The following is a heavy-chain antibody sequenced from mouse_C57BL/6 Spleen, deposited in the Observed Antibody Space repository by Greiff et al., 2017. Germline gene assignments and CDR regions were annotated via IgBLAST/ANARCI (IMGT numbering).Heavy chain of an antibody. CDR1: GYTFTDYN. CDR3: ARGWDEWYFDV. D-gene: IGHD4-1*01. V-gene: IGHV1-22*01. Sequence: EVQLQQSGPELVKPGASVKMSCKASGYTFTDYNMHWVKQSHGKSLEWMGYINPNNGGTSYNQKFKGKATLTVNKSSSTAYMELRSLTSEDSAVYYCARGWDEWYFDVWGTGTTVTVSS. CDR2: INPNNGGT. J-gene: IGHJ1*03.